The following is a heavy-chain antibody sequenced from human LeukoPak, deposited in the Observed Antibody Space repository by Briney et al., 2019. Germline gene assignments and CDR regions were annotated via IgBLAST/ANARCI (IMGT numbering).Heavy chain of an antibody. CDR2: IDISGGST. D-gene: IGHD4/OR15-4a*01. CDR1: GFTFNSHA. Sequence: GGSLRLSCAVYGFTFNSHAMCWVRQAPGKGLEWVSSIDISGGSTYYAGSVKGRFTISRDNSKNTLYLQMNSLRGEDTALYFCANEVRPNDYWGQGTLVTVSS. V-gene: IGHV3-23*01. CDR3: ANEVRPNDY. J-gene: IGHJ4*02.